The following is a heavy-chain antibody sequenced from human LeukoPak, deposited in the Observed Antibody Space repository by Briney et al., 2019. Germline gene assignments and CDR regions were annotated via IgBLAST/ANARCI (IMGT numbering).Heavy chain of an antibody. V-gene: IGHV3-11*01. D-gene: IGHD4-17*01. CDR2: ISSSGSTI. CDR1: GFTFSDYY. CDR3: ARSDYGDLHNFDY. J-gene: IGHJ4*02. Sequence: KAGGSLRLSRAASGFTFSDYYMSWIRQAPGKGLEWVSYISSSGSTIYYADSVKGRFTISRDNAKNSLYLQMNSLRAEDTAVYYCARSDYGDLHNFDYWGQGTLVTVSS.